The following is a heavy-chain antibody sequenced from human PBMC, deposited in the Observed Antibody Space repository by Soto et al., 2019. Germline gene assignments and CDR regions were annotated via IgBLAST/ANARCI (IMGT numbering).Heavy chain of an antibody. CDR1: GFSLSTSGVG. V-gene: IGHV2-5*02. J-gene: IGHJ4*02. CDR2: IYWDDDK. Sequence: QITLKESGPPLVKPTQTLTLTCTFSGFSLSTSGVGVGWIRQPPGKALEWLALIYWDDDKRYSPSLKSRLTITKDTSKNQVFLTMTNMDPVDTATYYCAFYYDSSGYQYYFDYWGQGTLVTVSS. CDR3: AFYYDSSGYQYYFDY. D-gene: IGHD3-22*01.